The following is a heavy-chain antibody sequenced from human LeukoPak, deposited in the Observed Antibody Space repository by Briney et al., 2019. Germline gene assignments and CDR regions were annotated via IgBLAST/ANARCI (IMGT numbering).Heavy chain of an antibody. CDR1: GGSISSGGYS. Sequence: SETLSLTCAVSGGSISSGGYSWSWIRQPPGKGLEWIGYIYHSGSTYYNPSLKSRVTISVDRSKNQFSLKLSSVTAADTAVYYCARGYKENWFDPWGQGTLVTVSS. D-gene: IGHD5-18*01. CDR3: ARGYKENWFDP. V-gene: IGHV4-30-2*01. CDR2: IYHSGST. J-gene: IGHJ5*02.